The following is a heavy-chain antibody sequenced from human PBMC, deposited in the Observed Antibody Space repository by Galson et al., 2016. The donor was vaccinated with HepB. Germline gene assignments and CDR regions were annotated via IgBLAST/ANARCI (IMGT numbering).Heavy chain of an antibody. CDR1: GDSISSSGW. D-gene: IGHD2-2*01. J-gene: IGHJ5*02. CDR2: IFQTGTT. V-gene: IGHV4-4*02. CDR3: AKLITRYGSSSTCSDHDINWFDP. Sequence: SETLSLTCAVSGDSISSSGWWSWVRQPPGKGLEWIGEIFQTGTTNYNISLKSRVTISVDKSRNQFSLKMNSVTAADTAVYYCAKLITRYGSSSTCSDHDINWFDPWGQGTLVTVSS.